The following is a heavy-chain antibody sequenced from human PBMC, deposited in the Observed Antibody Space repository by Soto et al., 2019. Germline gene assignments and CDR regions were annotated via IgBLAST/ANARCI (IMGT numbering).Heavy chain of an antibody. CDR2: IYYSGST. J-gene: IGHJ6*02. CDR3: AGPGKYSSGWYVEHRQSYGMDV. CDR1: GGSISSSSYY. Sequence: QLQLQESGPGLVKPSETLSLTCTVSGGSISSSSYYWGWIRQPPGKGLEWIGSIYYSGSTYYNPSLKSRVTISVDTSKNQFPLKLSSLTAADTAVYYCAGPGKYSSGWYVEHRQSYGMDVWGQGTTVTVSS. D-gene: IGHD6-19*01. V-gene: IGHV4-39*01.